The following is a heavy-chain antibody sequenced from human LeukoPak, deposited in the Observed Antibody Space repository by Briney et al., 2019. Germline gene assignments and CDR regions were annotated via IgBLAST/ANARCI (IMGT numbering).Heavy chain of an antibody. CDR2: IYYSGST. V-gene: IGHV4-59*08. D-gene: IGHD6-13*01. CDR1: GGSISSYY. CDR3: ARLVGDSSSWYLTYYGMDV. Sequence: SETLSLTCTVSGGSISSYYWSWIRQPPGKGLEWIGYIYYSGSTNYNPSLKSRATISVDTSKNQFSLKLSSVTAADTAVYYCARLVGDSSSWYLTYYGMDVWGQGTLVTVSS. J-gene: IGHJ6*02.